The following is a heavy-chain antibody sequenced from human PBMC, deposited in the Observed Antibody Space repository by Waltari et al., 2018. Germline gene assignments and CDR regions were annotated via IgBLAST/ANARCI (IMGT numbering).Heavy chain of an antibody. Sequence: QVQLVQSGAEVKKPGASVKVSCKVSGYTLTELSMHWVRQAPGKGLEWMGGCDPEDGETIYAQKFQGRVTMTEDTSTDTAYMELGSLRSEDTAVYYCATDTYDYIWGSKASGWFDPWGQGTLVTVSS. CDR2: CDPEDGET. D-gene: IGHD3-16*01. V-gene: IGHV1-24*01. J-gene: IGHJ5*02. CDR1: GYTLTELS. CDR3: ATDTYDYIWGSKASGWFDP.